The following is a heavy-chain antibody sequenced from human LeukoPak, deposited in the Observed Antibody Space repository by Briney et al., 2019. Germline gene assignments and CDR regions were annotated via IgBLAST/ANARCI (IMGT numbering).Heavy chain of an antibody. CDR1: GGTFSSYA. CDR2: IIPIFGTT. Sequence: SVKVSCKASGGTFSSYAISWVRQAPGQGLEWMGGIIPIFGTTNYAQKFQGRVTITADESTSTAYMELSSLRSEDTAVYYCAREKQQLVRGYYGMDVWGQGTTVTVSS. J-gene: IGHJ6*02. D-gene: IGHD6-13*01. V-gene: IGHV1-69*19. CDR3: AREKQQLVRGYYGMDV.